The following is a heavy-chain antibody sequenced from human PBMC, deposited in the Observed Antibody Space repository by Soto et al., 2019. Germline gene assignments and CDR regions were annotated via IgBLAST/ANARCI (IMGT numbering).Heavy chain of an antibody. V-gene: IGHV3-74*01. CDR3: ARGDGDYYDGNGYLGRH. D-gene: IGHD3-22*01. CDR2: IKNDGSGT. J-gene: IGHJ4*02. CDR1: GFTFSNYW. Sequence: EVQLVESGGGLVQPGGSLRLSCAASGFTFSNYWMHWVRQVPGKGLVWVSRIKNDGSGTYYADSVKGRLTMSRDNDKNTLYLQMNSLRAEDTAVYYCARGDGDYYDGNGYLGRHWGQGTLVTVSS.